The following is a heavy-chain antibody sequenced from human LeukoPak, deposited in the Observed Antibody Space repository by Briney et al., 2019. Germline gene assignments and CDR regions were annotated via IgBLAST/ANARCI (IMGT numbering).Heavy chain of an antibody. Sequence: GGSLRLSCAASGFTVSSNYMSWVRQAPGKGLEWVSVIYSGGSTYYADSVKGRFTISRDNSKNTLYLQMNSLRAEDTSVYYCARDQSGYSYGFNYWGQGTQVTVSS. D-gene: IGHD5-18*01. CDR2: IYSGGST. CDR3: ARDQSGYSYGFNY. CDR1: GFTVSSNY. J-gene: IGHJ4*02. V-gene: IGHV3-53*01.